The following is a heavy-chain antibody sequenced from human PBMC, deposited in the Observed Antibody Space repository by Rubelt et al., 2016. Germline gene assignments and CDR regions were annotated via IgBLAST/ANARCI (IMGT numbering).Heavy chain of an antibody. CDR2: IYSGGST. CDR1: SSYG. Sequence: SSYGMHWVRQAPGKGLEWVSVIYSGGSTYYADSVKGRFTISRDNSKNTLYLQMNSLRAEDTAVYYCARETPRGLFGADAFDIWGQGTMVTVSS. V-gene: IGHV3-53*01. CDR3: ARETPRGLFGADAFDI. J-gene: IGHJ3*02. D-gene: IGHD3-10*01.